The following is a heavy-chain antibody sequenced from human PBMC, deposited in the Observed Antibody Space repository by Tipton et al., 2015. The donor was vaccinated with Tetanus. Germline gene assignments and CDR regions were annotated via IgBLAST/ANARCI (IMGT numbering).Heavy chain of an antibody. CDR3: ARDQGGGRAVRLNWFDP. Sequence: TLSLTCSVSGGSISYYYWSWIRQSPGKGLEWIGHIYYNGSTKYNPSLKSRVTVSLDTSKKHFSLRLSSVTAADTAVYYCARDQGGGRAVRLNWFDPWGHGTLVTVSS. D-gene: IGHD3-16*01. V-gene: IGHV4-59*01. CDR2: IYYNGST. J-gene: IGHJ5*02. CDR1: GGSISYYY.